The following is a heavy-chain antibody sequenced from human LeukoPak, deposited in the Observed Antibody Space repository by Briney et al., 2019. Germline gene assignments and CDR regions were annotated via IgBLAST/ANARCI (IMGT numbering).Heavy chain of an antibody. J-gene: IGHJ4*02. CDR1: GYSFTTYW. CDR3: ARRMVGATSYYFDY. Sequence: GESLKISCKGSGYSFTTYWIGWVRQMPGDGLEWMGIVYPGDSDSTYSPSFQGQVIFSADESISTAYLQWSSLKASDTAMYYCARRMVGATSYYFDYWGQGTLVTVSS. CDR2: VYPGDSDS. V-gene: IGHV5-51*01. D-gene: IGHD1-26*01.